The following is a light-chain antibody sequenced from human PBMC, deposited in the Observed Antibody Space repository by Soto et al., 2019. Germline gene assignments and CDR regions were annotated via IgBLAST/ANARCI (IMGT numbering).Light chain of an antibody. CDR1: SSDVGSYNL. Sequence: QSALTQPASVSGSPGQSITISCTGTSSDVGSYNLVSWYQQHPGKAPKLMIYEGSKRPSGVSYRFSGSKSGNTASLTISGLQAEDEADYYCCSYAGSSTSHVVFGGGTKLTVL. CDR3: CSYAGSSTSHVV. J-gene: IGLJ2*01. CDR2: EGS. V-gene: IGLV2-23*01.